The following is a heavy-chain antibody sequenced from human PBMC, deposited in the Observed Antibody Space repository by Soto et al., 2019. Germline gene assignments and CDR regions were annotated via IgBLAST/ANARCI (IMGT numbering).Heavy chain of an antibody. CDR3: ARSHYCISTSCANWFDP. D-gene: IGHD2-2*01. CDR1: GYTFTGYY. J-gene: IGHJ5*02. Sequence: QVQLVQSGAEVKKPGASVKVSCKASGYTFTGYYMHWVRQAPGQGLEWMGWINPNSGGTNYAQKLQGRVTMTTDTSTSTAYMELRSLRSDDTAVYYCARSHYCISTSCANWFDPWGQGTLVTVSS. CDR2: INPNSGGT. V-gene: IGHV1-2*02.